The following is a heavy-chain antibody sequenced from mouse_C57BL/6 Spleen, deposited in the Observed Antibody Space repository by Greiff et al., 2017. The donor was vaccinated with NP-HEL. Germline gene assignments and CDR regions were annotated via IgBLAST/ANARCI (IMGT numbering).Heavy chain of an antibody. V-gene: IGHV1-15*01. D-gene: IGHD1-1*01. CDR1: GYTFTDYE. J-gene: IGHJ1*03. CDR2: IDPETGGT. Sequence: VQLKESGAELVRPGASVTLSCKASGYTFTDYEMHWVKQTPVHGLEWIGAIDPETGGTAYNQKFKGKAILTADKSSSTAYMELRSLTSEDSAVYYCTKNYYGSTWYFDVWGTGTTVTVSS. CDR3: TKNYYGSTWYFDV.